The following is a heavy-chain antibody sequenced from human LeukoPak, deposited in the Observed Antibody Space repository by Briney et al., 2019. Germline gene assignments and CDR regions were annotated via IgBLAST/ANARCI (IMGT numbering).Heavy chain of an antibody. CDR3: ARGFEYSSSSVSY. CDR1: GFTFSSYS. D-gene: IGHD6-6*01. J-gene: IGHJ4*02. Sequence: GGSLRLSCAASGFTFSSYSMNWVRQAPGKGLEGVSSISSSSSYIYYADSVKGRFTISRDNAKNSLYLQMNSLRAEDTAVYYCARGFEYSSSSVSYWGQGTLVTVSS. V-gene: IGHV3-21*01. CDR2: ISSSSSYI.